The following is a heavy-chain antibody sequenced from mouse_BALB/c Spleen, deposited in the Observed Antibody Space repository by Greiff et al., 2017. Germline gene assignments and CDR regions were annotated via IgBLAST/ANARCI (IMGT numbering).Heavy chain of an antibody. CDR3: ARDWVPAY. CDR1: GFAFSSYD. CDR2: ISSGGGST. Sequence: EVQRVESGGGLVKPGGSLKLSCAASGFAFSSYDMSWVRQTPEKRLEWVAYISSGGGSTYYPDTVKGRFTISRDNAKNTLYLQMSSLKSEDTAMYYCARDWVPAYWGQGTLVTVSA. D-gene: IGHD4-1*01. V-gene: IGHV5-12-1*01. J-gene: IGHJ3*01.